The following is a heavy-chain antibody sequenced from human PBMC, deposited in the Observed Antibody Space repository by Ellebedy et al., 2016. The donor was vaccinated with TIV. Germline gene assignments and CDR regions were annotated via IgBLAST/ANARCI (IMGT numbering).Heavy chain of an antibody. CDR3: ARGRRFSASFYPMMSTFEV. V-gene: IGHV4-34*01. Sequence: SETLSLXCAVYGGSFSGYYWSWIRQPPGKGLEWIGEINHSGSTNYNPSLKSRVTISVDTSKNQFSLKLSSVTAADTAVYYCARGRRFSASFYPMMSTFEVWGQGTTVNVSS. J-gene: IGHJ3*01. D-gene: IGHD3-10*01. CDR1: GGSFSGYY. CDR2: INHSGST.